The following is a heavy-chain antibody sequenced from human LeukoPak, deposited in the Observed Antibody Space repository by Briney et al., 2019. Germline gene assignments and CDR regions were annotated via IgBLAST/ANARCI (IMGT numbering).Heavy chain of an antibody. CDR3: ARSGYCSGGSCYNPPHYYYYGMDV. D-gene: IGHD2-15*01. V-gene: IGHV3-74*01. CDR1: GFTFSSYW. Sequence: PGGSLRLSCAASGFTFSSYWMHWVRQAPGKGLVWVSRINSDGSSTSYADSVKGRFTISRDNAKNTLYLQMNSLRAEDTAVYYCARSGYCSGGSCYNPPHYYYYGMDVWGQGTTVTVSS. J-gene: IGHJ6*02. CDR2: INSDGSST.